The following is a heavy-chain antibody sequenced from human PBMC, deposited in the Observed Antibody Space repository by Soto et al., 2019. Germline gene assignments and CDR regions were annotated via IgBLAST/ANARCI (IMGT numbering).Heavy chain of an antibody. J-gene: IGHJ6*01. CDR1: GGTPSNSA. CDR3: ASGRIVVVGSRAYYGMDV. CDR2: IIPVFGIV. V-gene: IGHV1-69*01. Sequence: QGQLVQSGAEVKKPGSSVRVSCKASGGTPSNSAFSWVRQAPGQGLEWMGGIIPVFGIVKYAQNLEGRVTITAEESTNPADMELSSLRYEDRAVYYWASGRIVVVGSRAYYGMDVWGQGTTVTVSS. D-gene: IGHD6-19*01.